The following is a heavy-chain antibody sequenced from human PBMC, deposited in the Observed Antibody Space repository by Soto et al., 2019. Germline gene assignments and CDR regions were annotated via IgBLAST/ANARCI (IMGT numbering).Heavy chain of an antibody. V-gene: IGHV4-4*07. CDR3: ARLGWGSYYYYGMDV. Sequence: SETLSLTCTVSGGSISSFYWTWIRQPAGKGLEWIGRIYTSGNTNYNPSLKSRVTMSVDTSKNQFSLKLSSVTAADTAVYYCARLGWGSYYYYGMDVWGQGTTVTVSS. D-gene: IGHD2-21*01. CDR2: IYTSGNT. J-gene: IGHJ6*02. CDR1: GGSISSFY.